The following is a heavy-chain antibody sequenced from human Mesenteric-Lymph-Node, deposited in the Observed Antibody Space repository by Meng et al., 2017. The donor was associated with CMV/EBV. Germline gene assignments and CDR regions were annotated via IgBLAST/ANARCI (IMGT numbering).Heavy chain of an antibody. Sequence: ASVKVSCKASGYTFSSFDINWVRQATGQGLEWMAWMNPNSANTGYAQKFQGRVTMTRNTSISTAYMEVSSLRSDDTAVYFCARDPIFGVVTSIDYGMDVWGQGTTVTVSS. V-gene: IGHV1-8*01. J-gene: IGHJ6*02. CDR3: ARDPIFGVVTSIDYGMDV. D-gene: IGHD3-3*01. CDR2: MNPNSANT. CDR1: GYTFSSFD.